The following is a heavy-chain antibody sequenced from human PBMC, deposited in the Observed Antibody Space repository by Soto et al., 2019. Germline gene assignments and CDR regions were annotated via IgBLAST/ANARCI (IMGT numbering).Heavy chain of an antibody. D-gene: IGHD4-17*01. Sequence: QVQLVQSGAEVKKPGSSVKFSCKASGGTFSSYAISWVRQAPGQGLEWMGGIIPICGTANYAQKFQGRVTITADESTSTAYMELSSLRSEDTAVYYCARVHVGDYGDYAGADYWGQGTLVTVSS. CDR1: GGTFSSYA. J-gene: IGHJ4*02. CDR3: ARVHVGDYGDYAGADY. CDR2: IIPICGTA. V-gene: IGHV1-69*01.